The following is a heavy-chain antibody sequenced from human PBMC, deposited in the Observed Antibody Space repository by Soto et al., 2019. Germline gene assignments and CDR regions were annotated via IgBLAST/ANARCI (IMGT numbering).Heavy chain of an antibody. D-gene: IGHD3-16*01. CDR1: GFIFSSYA. CDR2: ITSDGSSK. Sequence: QVQLVESGGGVVHLGRSLRLSCAASGFIFSSYALHWVRQTPGKGLEWVAVITSDGSSKTYADSVKGRFTISRDNSKNTLYLQLNSLRGEDTALYFCARGRRELRFVSGSGMDVWGQGTTVTVSS. J-gene: IGHJ6*02. CDR3: ARGRRELRFVSGSGMDV. V-gene: IGHV3-30-3*01.